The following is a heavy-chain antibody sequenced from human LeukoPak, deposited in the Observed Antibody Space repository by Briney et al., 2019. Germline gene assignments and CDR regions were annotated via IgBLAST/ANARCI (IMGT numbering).Heavy chain of an antibody. Sequence: GSQRLSCVASGFTFSNHAMNWVRQAPGKGLEWVSYISKSSGTIYHADSVRGRFTISRDNANNSLFLQMSRLRDEDTAVYYCVRGALTWFGELFGYWGQGILVTVSS. J-gene: IGHJ4*02. CDR1: GFTFSNHA. CDR2: ISKSSGTI. D-gene: IGHD3-10*01. CDR3: VRGALTWFGELFGY. V-gene: IGHV3-48*02.